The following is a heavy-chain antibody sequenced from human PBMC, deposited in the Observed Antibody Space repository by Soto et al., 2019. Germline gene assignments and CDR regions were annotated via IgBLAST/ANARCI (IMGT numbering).Heavy chain of an antibody. CDR2: IDPSDSYT. J-gene: IGHJ6*02. CDR3: ASPQGGSTYYYYGMDV. Sequence: GESLKISCXGSGYSLTSYWISWVRQMPGKGLEWMGRIDPSDSYTNYSPSFQGHVTISADKSISTAYLQWSSLKASDTAMYYCASPQGGSTYYYYGMDVWGQGTTVTVSS. V-gene: IGHV5-10-1*01. D-gene: IGHD6-25*01. CDR1: GYSLTSYW.